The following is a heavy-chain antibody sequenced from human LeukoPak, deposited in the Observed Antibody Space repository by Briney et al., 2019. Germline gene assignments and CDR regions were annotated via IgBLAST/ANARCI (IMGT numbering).Heavy chain of an antibody. Sequence: SETLSLTCAVYGGSFSGYYWSWIRQPPGKGLEWIGEINHSGSTNYNPSPKSRVTISVDTSKNQFSLKLSSVTAADTAVYYCARGRLNYVTTSGSPTPNYFDYWGQGTLVTVSS. V-gene: IGHV4-34*01. CDR2: INHSGST. J-gene: IGHJ4*02. CDR1: GGSFSGYY. CDR3: ARGRLNYVTTSGSPTPNYFDY. D-gene: IGHD3-10*01.